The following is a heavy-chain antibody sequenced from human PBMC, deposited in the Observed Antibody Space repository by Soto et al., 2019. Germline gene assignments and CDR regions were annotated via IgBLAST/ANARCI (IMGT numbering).Heavy chain of an antibody. Sequence: GASVKVSCKASGYTFTSYYMHWVRQAPGQGLEWMGIINPSGVDTSYAQKFQGRVTMTRDTSTSTVYMELSSLRSEDTAVYYCARDSSSWYGFDYWGQGTLVTVSS. CDR2: INPSGVDT. CDR1: GYTFTSYY. V-gene: IGHV1-46*03. J-gene: IGHJ4*02. D-gene: IGHD6-13*01. CDR3: ARDSSSWYGFDY.